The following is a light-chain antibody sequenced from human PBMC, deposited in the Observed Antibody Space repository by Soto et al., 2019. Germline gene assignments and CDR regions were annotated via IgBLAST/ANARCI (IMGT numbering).Light chain of an antibody. CDR3: QQYSSSPRT. CDR2: GAS. CDR1: QSVSSSY. J-gene: IGKJ1*01. Sequence: DIELTQSPGTLSSSPGERATLSCRASQSVSSSYLAWYQQKPGQAPMLLVYGASSRATGIPDRFSGSGSGTDFTLTISRLEPEDFAVYYCQQYSSSPRTFGQGTRVEIK. V-gene: IGKV3-20*01.